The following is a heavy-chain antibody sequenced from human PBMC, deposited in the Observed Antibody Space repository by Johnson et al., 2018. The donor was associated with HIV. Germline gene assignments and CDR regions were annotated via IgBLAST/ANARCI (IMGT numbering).Heavy chain of an antibody. CDR3: AKDCQWGSSTQGAFDI. V-gene: IGHV3-11*04. CDR1: GFTFNDYY. D-gene: IGHD6-6*01. J-gene: IGHJ3*02. Sequence: QVQLVESGGGLVKPGGSLRLSCAASGFTFNDYYMSWIRQAPGKGLEWVSYISSSGGTIYYADSLKARFTISRDNSQNTLYLQMSSLRAADTALYYCAKDCQWGSSTQGAFDIWGQGTMVTVSS. CDR2: ISSSGGTI.